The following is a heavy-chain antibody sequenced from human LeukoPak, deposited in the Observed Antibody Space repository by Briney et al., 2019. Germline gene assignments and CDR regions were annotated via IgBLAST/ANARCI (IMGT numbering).Heavy chain of an antibody. Sequence: GGSLRLSCAASGFTFSSYWMSWVRQAPGNGLEWVANIKQDGSEKYYVDSVKGRFTISRDNANNSLYLQMNSLRAEDAAVYYCARDRNYGTKYWGQGTLVTVSS. D-gene: IGHD3-10*01. J-gene: IGHJ4*02. CDR1: GFTFSSYW. CDR3: ARDRNYGTKY. V-gene: IGHV3-7*01. CDR2: IKQDGSEK.